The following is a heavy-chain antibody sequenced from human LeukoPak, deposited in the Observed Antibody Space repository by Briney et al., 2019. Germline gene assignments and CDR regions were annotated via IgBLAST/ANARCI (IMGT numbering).Heavy chain of an antibody. D-gene: IGHD2-21*01. J-gene: IGHJ3*02. V-gene: IGHV3-74*01. CDR2: TNTDGSST. CDR1: GFTFSNYW. CDR3: ARDSAYCGGDCYLFDI. Sequence: GGSLRLSCAASGFTFSNYWMHWVRQAPGKGLVWVSRTNTDGSSTTYADSVKGRFTISRDNAKNTLYLQMNSLRAEDTAVYYCARDSAYCGGDCYLFDIWGQGTMVTVSS.